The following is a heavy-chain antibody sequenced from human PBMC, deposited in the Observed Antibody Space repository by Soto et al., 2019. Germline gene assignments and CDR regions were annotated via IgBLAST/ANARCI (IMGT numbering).Heavy chain of an antibody. CDR3: ARDGGSSGLPQYAFDI. CDR2: INPSGGST. CDR1: GYTFTSYY. Sequence: GASVKVSCKASGYTFTSYYMHWVRQAPGQGLEWMGIINPSGGSTSYAQKFQGRVTMTRDTSTSTVYMELSSLRSEDTAVYYCARDGGSSGLPQYAFDIWGQGTMVTVSS. D-gene: IGHD6-19*01. V-gene: IGHV1-46*01. J-gene: IGHJ3*02.